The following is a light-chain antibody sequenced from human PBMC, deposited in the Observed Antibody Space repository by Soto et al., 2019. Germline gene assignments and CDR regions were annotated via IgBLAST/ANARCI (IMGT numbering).Light chain of an antibody. CDR3: QSYHTSLTGV. J-gene: IGLJ1*01. V-gene: IGLV1-40*01. CDR1: SSTIGAGYD. CDR2: ANN. Sequence: QSALTQPPSVSGTPGQTVTISCTGSSSTIGAGYDVHWYQQFLGTAPKLLVFANNNRPAGVPDRFSGSKSGTSASLAITGLQAEDEATYYCQSYHTSLTGVFGTGTKLTVL.